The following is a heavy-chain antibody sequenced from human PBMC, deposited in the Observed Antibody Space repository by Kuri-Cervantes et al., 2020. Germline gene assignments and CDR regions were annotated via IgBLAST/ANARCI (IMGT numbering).Heavy chain of an antibody. V-gene: IGHV4-34*01. CDR2: INHSGST. Sequence: GSLRLSCTVSGGSISSYYWSWIRQPAGKGLEWIGEINHSGSTNYNPSLKSRVTISVDTSKNQFSLKLSSVTAADTAVYYCARASRYYDSSGYYYENDAFDIWGQGTMVTVSS. CDR1: GGSISSYY. D-gene: IGHD3-22*01. J-gene: IGHJ3*02. CDR3: ARASRYYDSSGYYYENDAFDI.